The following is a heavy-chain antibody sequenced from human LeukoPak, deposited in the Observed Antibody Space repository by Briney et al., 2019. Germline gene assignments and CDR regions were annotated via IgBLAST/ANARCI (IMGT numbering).Heavy chain of an antibody. V-gene: IGHV4-39*07. CDR1: GASISGSGYY. J-gene: IGHJ4*02. CDR2: IYYTGST. CDR3: ARDRRHRSSGVGDLAYYFDY. D-gene: IGHD1-14*01. Sequence: SETLSLTCAVSGASISGSGYYLGWIRQPPGKGLEWIGNIYYTGSTYYNASLQSRVTISIDTSKNQFSLKLTSVTAADTAVYYCARDRRHRSSGVGDLAYYFDYWGQGTLVTVSS.